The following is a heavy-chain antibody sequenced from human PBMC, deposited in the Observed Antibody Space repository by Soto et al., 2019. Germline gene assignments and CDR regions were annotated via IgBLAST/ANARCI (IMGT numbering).Heavy chain of an antibody. Sequence: GGSLRLSCAASGFTFDISVMSWVRQAPGKGLEWVSTIGASGAGTHYADSVNGRFTISRDNSQIMLFLQMNNLRAEYTAVYYCAKIERFDPWGQGTLVTVSS. V-gene: IGHV3-23*01. CDR1: GFTFDISV. CDR2: IGASGAGT. J-gene: IGHJ5*02. CDR3: AKIERFDP.